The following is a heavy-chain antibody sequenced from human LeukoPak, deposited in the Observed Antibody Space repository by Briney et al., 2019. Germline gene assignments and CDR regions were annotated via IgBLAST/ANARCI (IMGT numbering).Heavy chain of an antibody. CDR3: ARGDYGSSFSSFDF. V-gene: IGHV1-24*01. D-gene: IGHD6-6*01. CDR2: FDPEDGET. Sequence: ASVKVSCKVSGYTLTELSMHWVRQAPGKGLEWMGGFDPEDGETIYAQKFQGRVTMTEDTSTDTAYMELSSLRSEDTAVYYCARGDYGSSFSSFDFWGQGTLVTVSS. CDR1: GYTLTELS. J-gene: IGHJ4*02.